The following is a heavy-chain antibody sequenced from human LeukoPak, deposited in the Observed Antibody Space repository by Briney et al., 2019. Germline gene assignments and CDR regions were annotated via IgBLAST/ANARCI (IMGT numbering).Heavy chain of an antibody. Sequence: GGSLRLSCAASGFTFSSYAMSWVRQAPGKGLEWVSAISGSGGSTYYADSVKGRFTISRDNSKNTLCLQMNSLRAEDTAVYYCAKAALHYDFWSGYWDYFDYWGQGTLVTVSS. CDR1: GFTFSSYA. CDR2: ISGSGGST. J-gene: IGHJ4*02. D-gene: IGHD3-3*01. CDR3: AKAALHYDFWSGYWDYFDY. V-gene: IGHV3-23*01.